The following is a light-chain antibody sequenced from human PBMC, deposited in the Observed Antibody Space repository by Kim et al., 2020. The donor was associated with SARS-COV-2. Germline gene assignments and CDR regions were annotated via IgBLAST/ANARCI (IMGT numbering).Light chain of an antibody. CDR3: KQYNSYSHT. J-gene: IGKJ2*01. CDR1: ECMSRW. V-gene: IGKV1-5*01. CDR2: DAS. Sequence: ASGGDRVTITCGARECMSRWLAWYRQKPGRAPKLLIYDASSLESGVPSRFSRSRSGTKYTLPIRSLQPDYFASYYCKQYNSYSHTFGQGNKLEIK.